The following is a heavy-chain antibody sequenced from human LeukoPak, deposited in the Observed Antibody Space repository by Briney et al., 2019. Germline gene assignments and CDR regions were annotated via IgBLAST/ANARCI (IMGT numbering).Heavy chain of an antibody. J-gene: IGHJ4*02. CDR3: ARGRQFLEWLSPLDY. CDR1: GGAFSSYA. V-gene: IGHV1-69*01. D-gene: IGHD3-3*01. CDR2: IIPIFGTA. Sequence: SVKVSCKASGGAFSSYAISWVRQAPGQGLEWMGGIIPIFGTANYAQKFQGRVTITADESTSTAYMELSSLRSEDTAVYYCARGRQFLEWLSPLDYWGQGTLVTVSS.